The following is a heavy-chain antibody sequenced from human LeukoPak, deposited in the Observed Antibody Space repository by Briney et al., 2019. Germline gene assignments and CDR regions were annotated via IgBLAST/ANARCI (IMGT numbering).Heavy chain of an antibody. J-gene: IGHJ4*02. CDR3: STDLYTGVYAY. CDR2: FDPEDGET. Sequence: ASVKVSCKVSGYTLTELSMHWVRQAPGKGLEWMGGFDPEDGETIYAQKFQGRVTMTEGTSTDTAYMELSSLKSEDTAVYYCSTDLYTGVYAYWGQGTLVTVSS. V-gene: IGHV1-24*01. D-gene: IGHD4-23*01. CDR1: GYTLTELS.